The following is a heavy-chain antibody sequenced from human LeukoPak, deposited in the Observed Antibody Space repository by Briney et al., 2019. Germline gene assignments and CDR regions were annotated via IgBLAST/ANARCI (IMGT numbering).Heavy chain of an antibody. Sequence: QPGGSPRLSCAASGFTVSSSFMSWVRQAPGKGLEWVSLIYIGGNTFYADSVKGRFTISRDNSKNTVCLQMNSLRAEDTAMYYCARAFYASERLHGFDLWGQGTMVTVSS. CDR2: IYIGGNT. CDR1: GFTVSSSF. D-gene: IGHD3-10*01. J-gene: IGHJ3*01. CDR3: ARAFYASERLHGFDL. V-gene: IGHV3-53*01.